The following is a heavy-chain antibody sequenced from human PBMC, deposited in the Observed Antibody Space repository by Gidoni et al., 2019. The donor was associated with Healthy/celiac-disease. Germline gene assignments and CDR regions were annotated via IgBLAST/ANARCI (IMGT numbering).Heavy chain of an antibody. V-gene: IGHV1-24*01. CDR2: FDPEDGET. CDR3: ATAAAAGPGDFYYYYMDV. Sequence: QVQLVQSGAEVKKPGASVKVSCKVSRYTLTELSMHWVRQAPGKGLEWMGGFDPEDGETIYAQKFQGRVTMTEDTSTDTAYMELSSLRSEDTAVYYCATAAAAGPGDFYYYYMDVWGKGTTVTVSS. D-gene: IGHD6-13*01. CDR1: RYTLTELS. J-gene: IGHJ6*03.